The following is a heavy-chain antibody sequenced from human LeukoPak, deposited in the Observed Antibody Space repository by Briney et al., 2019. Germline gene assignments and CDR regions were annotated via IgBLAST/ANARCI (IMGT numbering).Heavy chain of an antibody. CDR3: AREKYYDILTGLMDV. Sequence: ETLSLTCTVSGGSISSYYWSWIRQPPGKGLEWMGYIYYSGSTNYNPSLKSRVTISVDTSKNQFSLKLSSVTAADTAVYYCAREKYYDILTGLMDVWGKGTTVIVSS. J-gene: IGHJ6*04. CDR1: GGSISSYY. D-gene: IGHD3-9*01. CDR2: IYYSGST. V-gene: IGHV4-59*01.